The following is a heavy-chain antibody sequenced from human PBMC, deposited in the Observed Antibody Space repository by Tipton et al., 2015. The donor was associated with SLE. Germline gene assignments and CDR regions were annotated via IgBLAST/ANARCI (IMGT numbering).Heavy chain of an antibody. V-gene: IGHV4-38-2*02. CDR1: GYPISSGYF. D-gene: IGHD6-13*01. CDR3: AREGIAAAGL. J-gene: IGHJ1*01. Sequence: TLSLTCAVSGYPISSGYFLAWIRQPPGKGLEWFGSLYHTGSTYYNPSLKSRVTISVDTSKNQFSLKLSFVTAADTAVYYCAREGIAAAGLWGQGTLVTVSS. CDR2: LYHTGST.